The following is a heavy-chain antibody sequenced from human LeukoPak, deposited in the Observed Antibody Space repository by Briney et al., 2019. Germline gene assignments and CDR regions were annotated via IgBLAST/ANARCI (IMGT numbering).Heavy chain of an antibody. CDR3: ARLLRLPPTEPSTRINYFDY. CDR2: IYYGGST. J-gene: IGHJ4*02. Sequence: SETLSLTCAVYGGSFSGYYWSWIRQPPGKGLEWIGSIYYGGSTYYNPSLKSRVTISVDTSKNQFSLKLSSVTAADTAVYYCARLLRLPPTEPSTRINYFDYWGQGTLVTVSS. CDR1: GGSFSGYY. V-gene: IGHV4-34*01. D-gene: IGHD1-26*01.